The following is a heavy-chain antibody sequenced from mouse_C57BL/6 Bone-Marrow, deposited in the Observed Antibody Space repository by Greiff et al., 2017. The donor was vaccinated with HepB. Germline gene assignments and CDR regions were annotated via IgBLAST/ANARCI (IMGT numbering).Heavy chain of an antibody. CDR1: GYTFTDYE. J-gene: IGHJ3*01. CDR3: TRLRRFAY. Sequence: QVQLKESGAELVRPGASVTLSCKASGYTFTDYEMHWVKQTPVHGLEWIGAIDPETGGTAYNQKFKGKAILTADKSSSTAYMELRSLTSEDSAVYYCTRLRRFAYWGQGTLVTVSA. V-gene: IGHV1-15*01. D-gene: IGHD2-4*01. CDR2: IDPETGGT.